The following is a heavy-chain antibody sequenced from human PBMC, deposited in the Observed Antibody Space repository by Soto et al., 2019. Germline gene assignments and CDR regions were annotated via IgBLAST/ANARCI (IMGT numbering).Heavy chain of an antibody. D-gene: IGHD2-21*02. CDR3: ARDQTADCYFDY. CDR1: GFTFSSYW. V-gene: IGHV3-7*03. CDR2: IKQDGSEK. Sequence: GALRLSCAASGFTFSSYWMSWVRQAPGKGLEWVANIKQDGSEKYYVDSVKGRFTISRDNAKNSLYLQMNSLRAEDTAVYYCARDQTADCYFDYWGQGTLVTVSS. J-gene: IGHJ4*02.